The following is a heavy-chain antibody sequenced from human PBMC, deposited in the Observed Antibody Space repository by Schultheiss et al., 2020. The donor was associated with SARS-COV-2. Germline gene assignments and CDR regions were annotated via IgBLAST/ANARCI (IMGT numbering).Heavy chain of an antibody. CDR2: INHSGST. V-gene: IGHV4-34*01. Sequence: SETLSLTCAVYGGSFSGYYWSWIRQPPGKGLEWIGEINHSGSTNYNPSLKSRVTISVDKSKNQFSLKLSSVTAADTPVYYCASAAAGTTYGMDVWGQGTTVTVSS. CDR3: ASAAAGTTYGMDV. D-gene: IGHD6-13*01. CDR1: GGSFSGYY. J-gene: IGHJ6*02.